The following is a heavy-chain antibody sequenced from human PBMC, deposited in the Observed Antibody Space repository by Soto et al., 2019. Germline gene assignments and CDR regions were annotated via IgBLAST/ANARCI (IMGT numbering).Heavy chain of an antibody. D-gene: IGHD6-19*01. CDR3: AKDAGYSSGWYDWFDP. CDR1: GFTFSSYA. CDR2: ISGSGGST. Sequence: GGSLRLSYAASGFTFSSYAMSWVRQAPGKGLEWVSAISGSGGSTYYADSVKGRFTISRDNSKNTLYLQMNSLRAEDTAVYYCAKDAGYSSGWYDWFDPWGQGTLVTVSS. V-gene: IGHV3-23*01. J-gene: IGHJ5*02.